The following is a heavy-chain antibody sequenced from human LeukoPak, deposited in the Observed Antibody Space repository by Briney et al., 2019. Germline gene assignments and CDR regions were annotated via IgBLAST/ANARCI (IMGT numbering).Heavy chain of an antibody. J-gene: IGHJ4*02. CDR2: IYSSGSA. V-gene: IGHV4-4*07. CDR1: GASIKDYY. D-gene: IGHD4-17*01. Sequence: SETLSLTCGVSGASIKDYYWNWIRQPAGKGLEWVGRIYSSGSAKYNPSLKSRVSMSVDTSRNQFSLTLTSATATDTAVYYCASANFGEKTIDSWGQGILVTVSS. CDR3: ASANFGEKTIDS.